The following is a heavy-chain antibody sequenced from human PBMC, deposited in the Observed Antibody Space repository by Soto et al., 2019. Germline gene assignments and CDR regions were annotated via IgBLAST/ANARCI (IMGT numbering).Heavy chain of an antibody. CDR2: IYYTGST. J-gene: IGHJ1*01. CDR1: GGSISSGGYY. V-gene: IGHV4-31*03. D-gene: IGHD3-16*01. CDR3: ARSSPLALIPAPSEYFQH. Sequence: QVQLQESGPGLVKPSQTLSLTCTVSGGSISSGGYYWSWIRQHPGKGLEWIGYIYYTGSTYYNPSPKSRVTISVDTSKNQFSLKLSSVTAADAAVYYCARSSPLALIPAPSEYFQHWGQGTLVTVSS.